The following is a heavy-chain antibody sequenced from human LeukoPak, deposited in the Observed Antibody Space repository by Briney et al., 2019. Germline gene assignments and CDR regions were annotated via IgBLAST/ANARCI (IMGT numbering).Heavy chain of an antibody. Sequence: GGSLRLSCAASGFTFSSYGMKWVRQAPGKGLEWVAVISYDGSIKDYADSVKGRFTISRDNSKNTLYLQINSLRPEDTAVYYCARELEYCSGGNCYSEGSIDYWGQGTLVIVSS. J-gene: IGHJ4*02. D-gene: IGHD2-15*01. V-gene: IGHV3-30*04. CDR3: ARELEYCSGGNCYSEGSIDY. CDR2: ISYDGSIK. CDR1: GFTFSSYG.